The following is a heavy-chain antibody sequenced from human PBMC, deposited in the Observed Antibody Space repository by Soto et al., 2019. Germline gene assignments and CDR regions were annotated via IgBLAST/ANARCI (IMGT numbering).Heavy chain of an antibody. V-gene: IGHV5-51*01. J-gene: IGHJ6*02. D-gene: IGHD1-7*01. CDR2: IYPGDSDT. CDR1: GYSFTSYW. CDR3: ARHGDNWNYGSNHYYGMHV. Sequence: LGESLKISCKGSGYSFTSYWIGWVRQMPGKGLEWMGIIYPGDSDTRYSPSFQGQVTISADKSISTAHLQWSSLKASGTAMYYYARHGDNWNYGSNHYYGMHVWGQGTTVTAP.